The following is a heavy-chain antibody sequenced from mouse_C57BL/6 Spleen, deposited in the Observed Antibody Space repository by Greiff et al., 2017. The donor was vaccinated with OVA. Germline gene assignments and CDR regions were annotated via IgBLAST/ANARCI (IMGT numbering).Heavy chain of an antibody. CDR2: IHPNSGST. V-gene: IGHV1-64*01. D-gene: IGHD6-5*01. CDR3: SRAYYGYFDV. CDR1: GYTFTSYW. Sequence: QVQLKESGAELVKPGASVKLSCKASGYTFTSYWMHWVKQRPGQGLEWIGMIHPNSGSTNYNEKFKSKATLTVDKSSSTAYMQLSSLTSEDSAVYYCSRAYYGYFDVWGTGTTVTVSS. J-gene: IGHJ1*03.